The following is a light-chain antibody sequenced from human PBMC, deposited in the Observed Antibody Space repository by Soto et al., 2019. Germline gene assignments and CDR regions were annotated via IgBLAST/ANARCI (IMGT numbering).Light chain of an antibody. CDR1: QSLLYSANKKNY. CDR2: WAS. V-gene: IGKV4-1*01. CDR3: HQYYSLTPPWT. J-gene: IGKJ1*01. Sequence: DIVMTQSPDSLAVALGETATINCKSSQSLLYSANKKNYLAWYQQKPGQPPKLFFYWASTRESGVPDRFNGGGAGTDFTLTISSLQAEDVAVYYCHQYYSLTPPWTFDQGTTVEV.